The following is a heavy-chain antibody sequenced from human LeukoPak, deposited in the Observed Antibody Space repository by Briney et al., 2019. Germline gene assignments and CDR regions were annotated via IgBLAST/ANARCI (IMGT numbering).Heavy chain of an antibody. J-gene: IGHJ4*02. CDR1: GFTFSSYE. D-gene: IGHD3-10*01. Sequence: GGSLRLSCAASGFTFSSYEMNWVRQAPGKGLEWVSYISSSGSTIYYADSVKGRFTISRDNVKNSLYLQMNSLRAEDTAVFYCARVTGSYSFDSWGQGTLVTVSS. CDR3: ARVTGSYSFDS. V-gene: IGHV3-48*03. CDR2: ISSSGSTI.